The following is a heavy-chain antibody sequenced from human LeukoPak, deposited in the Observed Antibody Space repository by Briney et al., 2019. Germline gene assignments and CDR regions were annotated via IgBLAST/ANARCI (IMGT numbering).Heavy chain of an antibody. CDR2: IKKDGSEK. V-gene: IGHV3-7*01. CDR3: VRVGGAFDL. Sequence: GGSLRLSCAASGFTFSSYWMSWVRQAPGKGLEWVANIKKDGSEKYSVDSVKGRFTISRDNAKNSLYLQMNSLRAEGTAVYYCVRVGGAFDLWGQGTRVSVSS. J-gene: IGHJ3*01. D-gene: IGHD3-16*01. CDR1: GFTFSSYW.